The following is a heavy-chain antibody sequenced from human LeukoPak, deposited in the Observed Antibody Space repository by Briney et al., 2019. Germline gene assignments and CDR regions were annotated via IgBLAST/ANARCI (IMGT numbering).Heavy chain of an antibody. V-gene: IGHV3-30*04. Sequence: GGSLRLSCAVSGFAFSTYAFHWVRQAPGEGLEWVALLSYDGSDKYFADSVKGRFTISRDNSKNTLYLQMNSLRPEDTAVYFCARDGMVYAKGNYFDLWGRGTLVTVSS. J-gene: IGHJ2*01. CDR2: LSYDGSDK. D-gene: IGHD2-8*01. CDR3: ARDGMVYAKGNYFDL. CDR1: GFAFSTYA.